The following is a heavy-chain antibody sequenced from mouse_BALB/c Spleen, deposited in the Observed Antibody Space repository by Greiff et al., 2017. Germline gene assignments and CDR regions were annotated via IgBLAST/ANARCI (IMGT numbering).Heavy chain of an antibody. D-gene: IGHD2-2*01. CDR1: GFTFSDYY. CDR2: ISDGGSYT. J-gene: IGHJ4*01. CDR3: ARGLRRFVGY. Sequence: EVHLVESGGGLVKPGGSLKLSCAASGFTFSDYYMYWVRQTPEKRLEWVATISDGGSYTYYPDSVKGRFTISRDNAKNNLYLQMSSLKSEDTAMYYCARGLRRFVGYWGQGTSVTVSS. V-gene: IGHV5-4*02.